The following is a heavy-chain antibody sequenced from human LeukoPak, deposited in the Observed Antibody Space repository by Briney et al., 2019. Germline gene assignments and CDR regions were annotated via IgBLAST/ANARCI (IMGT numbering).Heavy chain of an antibody. Sequence: QPGGSLRLSCAASGFTFSSYGMHWVRQAPGKGLEWVAVIWYDGSNKYYPDSVQGRFTISRDNSKNTLYLRVNSLRAEDTAVYYCARDRSMSGWYIDLWGRGTLVTVSS. D-gene: IGHD2/OR15-2a*01. CDR2: IWYDGSNK. J-gene: IGHJ2*01. V-gene: IGHV3-33*01. CDR1: GFTFSSYG. CDR3: ARDRSMSGWYIDL.